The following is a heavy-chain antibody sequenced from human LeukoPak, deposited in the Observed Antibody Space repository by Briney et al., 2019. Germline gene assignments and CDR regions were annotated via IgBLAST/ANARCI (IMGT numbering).Heavy chain of an antibody. D-gene: IGHD2-2*01. J-gene: IGHJ1*01. CDR1: GYTFTSYG. CDR2: ISAYNGNT. Sequence: ASVKVSCKASGYTFTSYGISWVRQAPGQGLEWMGWISAYNGNTNYAQKLQGRVTMTTDTSTSTAYMELRSLRSDDTAVYYCARDGSHCSSTSCPIQHWGQGTLVTVSS. V-gene: IGHV1-18*01. CDR3: ARDGSHCSSTSCPIQH.